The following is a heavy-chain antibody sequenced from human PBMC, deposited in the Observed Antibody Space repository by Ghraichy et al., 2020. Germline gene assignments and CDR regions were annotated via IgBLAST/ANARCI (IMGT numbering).Heavy chain of an antibody. Sequence: SETLSLTCAVYGGSFSGYYWSWIRQPPGKGLEWIGEINHSGSTNYNPSLKSRVTISVDTSKNQFSLKLSSVTAADTAVYYCAIEDCSGGSCTDAFDIWGQGTMVTVSS. V-gene: IGHV4-34*01. CDR3: AIEDCSGGSCTDAFDI. J-gene: IGHJ3*02. CDR2: INHSGST. D-gene: IGHD2-15*01. CDR1: GGSFSGYY.